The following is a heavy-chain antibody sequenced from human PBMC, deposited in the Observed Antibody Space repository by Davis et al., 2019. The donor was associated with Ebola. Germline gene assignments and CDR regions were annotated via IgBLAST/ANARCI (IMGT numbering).Heavy chain of an antibody. CDR3: AKDAWSDQDYNENYFEY. CDR1: GFILSTYV. J-gene: IGHJ4*02. CDR2: LGTSADT. D-gene: IGHD1-14*01. V-gene: IGHV3-23*01. Sequence: GESLNTSCSASGFILSTYVMSLVRQAPGKGLEWVSTLGTSADTYYADPVRGRFTIARDNSKNTLTLQMDSLRAEDTAVYYCAKDAWSDQDYNENYFEYWGQGALVTVSS.